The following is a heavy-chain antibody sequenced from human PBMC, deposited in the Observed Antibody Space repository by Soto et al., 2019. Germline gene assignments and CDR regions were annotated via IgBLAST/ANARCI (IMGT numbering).Heavy chain of an antibody. J-gene: IGHJ4*02. CDR1: GGTFSSYA. D-gene: IGHD2-21*02. Sequence: SVKVSCKASGGTFSSYAISWVRQAPGQGLEWMGGIIPIFGTANYAQKFQGRVTITRDASASTAYMELSSLRSEDTAVYYCARSIVVVTALDYWGQGTLVTVSS. CDR2: IIPIFGTA. V-gene: IGHV1-69*05. CDR3: ARSIVVVTALDY.